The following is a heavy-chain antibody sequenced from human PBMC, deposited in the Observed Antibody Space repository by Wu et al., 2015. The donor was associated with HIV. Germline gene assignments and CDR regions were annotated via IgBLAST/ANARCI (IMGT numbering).Heavy chain of an antibody. Sequence: QVRLVQSGSDVKKPGAAVRLSCKASGDTFNSYVISWVRQAPGQGLEWMGRLIPMYGTASYAQKFQGRVTITADESTSTAYMDVNSLRSDDTAVYYCAGGGGRTSMDPFDFWGQGTLVTVSS. J-gene: IGHJ4*02. V-gene: IGHV1-69*15. CDR2: LIPMYGTA. CDR3: AGGGGRTSMDPFDF. CDR1: GDTFNSYV. D-gene: IGHD5-18*01.